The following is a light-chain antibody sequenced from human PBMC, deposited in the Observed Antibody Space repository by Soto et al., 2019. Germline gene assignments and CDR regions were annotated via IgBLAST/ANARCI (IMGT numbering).Light chain of an antibody. J-gene: IGLJ2*01. CDR1: HSDIGAYNS. V-gene: IGLV2-14*03. CDR3: SSFTTSGARV. CDR2: DVS. Sequence: QSALTQPASVSGSPGQSITISCPGTHSDIGAYNSVSWYQQHPGIAPQLMIYDVSYRPSGISSRFSASKSGNTASLTISGLQAADEAEYYCSSFTTSGARVFGGGTKVTVL.